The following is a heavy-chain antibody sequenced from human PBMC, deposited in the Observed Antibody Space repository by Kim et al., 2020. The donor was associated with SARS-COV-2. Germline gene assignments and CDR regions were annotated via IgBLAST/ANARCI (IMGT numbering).Heavy chain of an antibody. V-gene: IGHV3-7*01. CDR1: GFTFSSYW. D-gene: IGHD5-18*01. J-gene: IGHJ4*02. Sequence: GGSLRLSCAASGFTFSSYWMSWVRQAPGKGLEWVANIKQDGSEKYYVDSVKGRFTISRDNAKNSLYLQMNSLRAEDTAVYYCARDPQIGLVDTAGGLDYWGQGTLVTVSS. CDR2: IKQDGSEK. CDR3: ARDPQIGLVDTAGGLDY.